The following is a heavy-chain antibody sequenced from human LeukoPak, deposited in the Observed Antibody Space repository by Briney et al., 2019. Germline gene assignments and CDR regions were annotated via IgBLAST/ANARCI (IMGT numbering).Heavy chain of an antibody. V-gene: IGHV4-59*01. CDR1: GGSISSYY. CDR2: IYSSGST. CDR3: ASHYCGGDCYPHYYYYMDV. Sequence: TTSETLSLTCRVSGGSISSYYWSWIRQPPGKGLEWIGYIYSSGSTNYNPSLKSRVTISADTSKNQFSLKLSSVTAADTAVYYCASHYCGGDCYPHYYYYMDVWGKGTTVTVSS. J-gene: IGHJ6*03. D-gene: IGHD2-21*01.